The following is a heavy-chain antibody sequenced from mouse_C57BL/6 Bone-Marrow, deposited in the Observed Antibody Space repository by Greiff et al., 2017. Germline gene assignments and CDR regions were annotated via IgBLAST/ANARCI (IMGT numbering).Heavy chain of an antibody. CDR1: GYTFTDYY. CDR3: ARGGWSWFAY. J-gene: IGHJ3*01. CDR2: INPYNGGT. D-gene: IGHD3-3*01. Sequence: VQLQQSGPVLVKPGASVKMSCKASGYTFTDYYMNWVKQSHGKSLEWIGVINPYNGGTSYNQKFKGKATLTVDKSSSTAYMELNSLTSEDSAVYYCARGGWSWFAYWGQGTLVTVSA. V-gene: IGHV1-19*01.